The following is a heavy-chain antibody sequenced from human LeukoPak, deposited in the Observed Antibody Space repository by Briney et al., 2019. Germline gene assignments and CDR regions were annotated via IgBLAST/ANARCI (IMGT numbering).Heavy chain of an antibody. Sequence: GASVKVSCKASGYTFTSYGISWGRHAPGQGLELMGWISADNGNTNYAQKLQGRVTMTTDTSTSTAYMELRSLRSDDTAVYYCARDQGSSSGGAFDYGGQGTLVTVSS. CDR1: GYTFTSYG. V-gene: IGHV1-18*01. D-gene: IGHD6-19*01. CDR2: ISADNGNT. CDR3: ARDQGSSSGGAFDY. J-gene: IGHJ4*02.